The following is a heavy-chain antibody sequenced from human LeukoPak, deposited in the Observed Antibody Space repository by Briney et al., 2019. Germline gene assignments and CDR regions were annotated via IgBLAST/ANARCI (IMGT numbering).Heavy chain of an antibody. CDR3: ASTVDWWELVI. Sequence: PSETLSLTCTVSGGSISSSSYYWGWIRQPPGKGLEWIGSTYYSGSTYYNPSLKSRVTISVDTSKNQFSLKLSSVTAADTAVYYCASTVDWWELVIWGQGTLVTVSS. J-gene: IGHJ4*02. V-gene: IGHV4-39*01. CDR1: GGSISSSSYY. D-gene: IGHD1-26*01. CDR2: TYYSGST.